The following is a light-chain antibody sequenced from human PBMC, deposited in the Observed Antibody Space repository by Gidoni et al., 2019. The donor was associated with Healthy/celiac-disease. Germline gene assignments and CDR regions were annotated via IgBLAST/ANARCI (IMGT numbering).Light chain of an antibody. V-gene: IGKV4-1*01. J-gene: IGKJ2*01. CDR2: WAS. CDR3: QQYYSTPRT. CDR1: QSVLYSSHNKNY. Sequence: DIVMTQSPDSLAVSLGERATINCKSSQSVLYSSHNKNYLAWYQPKPGQPPKLLIYWASTRESGVPDRFSGSGSGTDFTLTISSLQAEDVAVYYCQQYYSTPRTFGQGTKLEIK.